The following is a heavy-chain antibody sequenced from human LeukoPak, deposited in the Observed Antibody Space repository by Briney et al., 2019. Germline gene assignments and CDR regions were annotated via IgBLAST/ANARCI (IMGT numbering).Heavy chain of an antibody. J-gene: IGHJ3*02. CDR3: ARAIPKPHSSGYRAYASDI. CDR1: GASFSGYY. D-gene: IGHD3-22*01. CDR2: TNHSGST. Sequence: SETLSPTCPLYGASFSGYYWSWIRQPPRKGLGWIGETNHSGSTNYNPSLKSRVTISVDTSKTQFSLKLSSVTAADTAVYYCARAIPKPHSSGYRAYASDIWGQGTMVTASS. V-gene: IGHV4-34*01.